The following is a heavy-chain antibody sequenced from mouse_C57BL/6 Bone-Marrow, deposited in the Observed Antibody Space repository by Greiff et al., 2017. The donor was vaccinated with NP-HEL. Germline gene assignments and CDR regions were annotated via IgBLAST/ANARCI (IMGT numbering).Heavy chain of an antibody. Sequence: EVTLVESGGGLVQPKGSLQLSCAASGFSFNTYAMNWVRQAPGKGLEWVARIRSKSNNYAPYYADSVKDRFTISRDDSERMLYLQMNNLNTENTAMYYCVRQGGYYYYDVPYAMDYWGQGTSVTVSS. J-gene: IGHJ4*01. D-gene: IGHD2-4*01. CDR3: VRQGGYYYYDVPYAMDY. V-gene: IGHV10-1*01. CDR2: IRSKSNNYAP. CDR1: GFSFNTYA.